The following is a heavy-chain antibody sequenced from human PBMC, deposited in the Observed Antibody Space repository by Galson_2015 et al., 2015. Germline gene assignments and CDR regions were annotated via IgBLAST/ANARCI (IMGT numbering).Heavy chain of an antibody. D-gene: IGHD3-22*01. J-gene: IGHJ3*02. Sequence: SLRLSCAASGFTFSSYSMNWVRQAPGKGLEWVSYISSSSSTIYYADSVKGRFTISRDNAKNSLYLQMNSLRDEDTAVYYCARDPKLYDSSGYYYDAFDIWGQGTTVTVSS. CDR2: ISSSSSTI. V-gene: IGHV3-48*02. CDR1: GFTFSSYS. CDR3: ARDPKLYDSSGYYYDAFDI.